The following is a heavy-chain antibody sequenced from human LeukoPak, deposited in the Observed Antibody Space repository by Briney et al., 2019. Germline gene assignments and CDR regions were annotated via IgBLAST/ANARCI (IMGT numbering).Heavy chain of an antibody. Sequence: SETLFLTCTVSGGSISSGDYYWSWIRQPPGKGLEWIGYIYYSGSTYYNPSLKSRVTISVDTSKNQFSLKLSSVTAADTAVYYCARSLYDSSGSHWYFDLWGRGTLVTVSS. J-gene: IGHJ2*01. CDR2: IYYSGST. V-gene: IGHV4-30-4*01. D-gene: IGHD3-22*01. CDR3: ARSLYDSSGSHWYFDL. CDR1: GGSISSGDYY.